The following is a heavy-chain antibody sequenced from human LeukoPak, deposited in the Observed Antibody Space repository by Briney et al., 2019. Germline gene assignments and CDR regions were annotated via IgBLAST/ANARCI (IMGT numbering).Heavy chain of an antibody. CDR3: AKGDDWNDVGYFDY. V-gene: IGHV3-23*01. J-gene: IGHJ4*02. CDR2: ISGGGGST. Sequence: GGSLRLSCAASGFTLSSYAMSWVRQAPGKGLEWVSVISGGGGSTYYVDSVKGRFTISRDTSKNTLYLYMHSLRTEDTALYYCAKGDDWNDVGYFDYWGQGTLVTVSS. D-gene: IGHD1-1*01. CDR1: GFTLSSYA.